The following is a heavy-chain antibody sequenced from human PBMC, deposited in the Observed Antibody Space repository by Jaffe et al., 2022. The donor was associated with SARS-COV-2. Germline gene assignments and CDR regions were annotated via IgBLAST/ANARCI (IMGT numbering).Heavy chain of an antibody. CDR3: AEDDSH. CDR2: INEDGSQK. J-gene: IGHJ4*02. CDR1: GFTFSYHW. D-gene: IGHD2-21*01. V-gene: IGHV3-7*03. Sequence: EVQAVESGGDLVQPGGSLRLSCAASGFTFSYHWMTWVRQAPGKGLEWVATINEDGSQKYYVDSVKGRFTISRDNAKRSLDLHMNGLRVEDTAVYYCAEDDSHWGQGNLVIVSS.